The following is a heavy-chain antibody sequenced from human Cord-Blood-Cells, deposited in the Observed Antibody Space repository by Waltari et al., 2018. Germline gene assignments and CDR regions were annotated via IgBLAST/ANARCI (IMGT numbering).Heavy chain of an antibody. J-gene: IGHJ2*01. CDR3: ATSPPYYWYFDL. Sequence: EVQLVESGGGLVQPGRSLRLSCAASGFTFDDYAMPWVRQAPGKGLEWVSGISWNSGSIGYAVSVKGRFTISRDNAKNSLYLQMNSLRAEDTALYYCATSPPYYWYFDLWGRGTLVTVSS. CDR1: GFTFDDYA. CDR2: ISWNSGSI. V-gene: IGHV3-9*01.